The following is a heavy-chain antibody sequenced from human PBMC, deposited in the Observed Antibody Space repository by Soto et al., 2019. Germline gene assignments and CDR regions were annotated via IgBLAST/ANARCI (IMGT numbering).Heavy chain of an antibody. J-gene: IGHJ4*02. CDR2: ISYDGSNK. Sequence: GGSLRLSCAASGFTFSSYGMHWVRQAPGKGLEWVAVISYDGSNKYYADSVKGRFTISRDNSKNTLYLQMNSLRAEDTAVYYCAKDRILYGVKYSFDYWGQGTLVTVSS. V-gene: IGHV3-30*18. CDR3: AKDRILYGVKYSFDY. D-gene: IGHD4-17*01. CDR1: GFTFSSYG.